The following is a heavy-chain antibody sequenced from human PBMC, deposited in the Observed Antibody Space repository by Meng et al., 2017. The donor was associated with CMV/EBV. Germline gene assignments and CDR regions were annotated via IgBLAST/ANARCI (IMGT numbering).Heavy chain of an antibody. CDR3: ARVRYCDSSACYQWYDF. J-gene: IGHJ4*02. Sequence: SETLSLTCTVSGYSISSGYYWGWIRQPPGKELEWIGSIHHSGNTYYNPSLKSRVTISIDTSKNHFSLKLSSVTAADTAVYYCARVRYCDSSACYQWYDFWGQGTLVTVSS. CDR1: GYSISSGYY. V-gene: IGHV4-38-2*02. CDR2: IHHSGNT. D-gene: IGHD2-2*01.